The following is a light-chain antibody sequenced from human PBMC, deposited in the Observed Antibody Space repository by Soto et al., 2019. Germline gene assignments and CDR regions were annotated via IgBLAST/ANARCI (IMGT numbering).Light chain of an antibody. Sequence: QSLLTQPAAVSGSPGQSITISCTGTSNVVGSYNLVSWYQQHPGKAPKLMIYEGSKRPSGVSNRFSGSKSGNTASLTISGLQAEDEADYYCCSYAGSSTLVFGGGTKVTVL. J-gene: IGLJ2*01. CDR2: EGS. CDR3: CSYAGSSTLV. CDR1: SNVVGSYNL. V-gene: IGLV2-23*01.